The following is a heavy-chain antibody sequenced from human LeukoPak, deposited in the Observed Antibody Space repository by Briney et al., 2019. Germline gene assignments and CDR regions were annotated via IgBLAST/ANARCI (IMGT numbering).Heavy chain of an antibody. CDR1: GGSISSYY. Sequence: SETLSLTCTVSGGSISSYYWSWIRQPPGKGLEWIGYIYYSGSTNYNPSLKSRVTISVDTSKNQFSLKLSSVTAADTAVYYCAGSGTTYYDFWSGYSAQNYYYYMDVWGKGTAVTVSS. V-gene: IGHV4-59*08. J-gene: IGHJ6*03. CDR3: AGSGTTYYDFWSGYSAQNYYYYMDV. D-gene: IGHD3-3*01. CDR2: IYYSGST.